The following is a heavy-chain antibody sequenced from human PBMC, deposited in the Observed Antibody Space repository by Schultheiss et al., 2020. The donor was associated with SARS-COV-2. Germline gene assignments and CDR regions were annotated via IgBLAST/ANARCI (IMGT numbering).Heavy chain of an antibody. CDR3: ARGWRYDFWSGYIDYSNYGMDV. V-gene: IGHV4-4*02. CDR2: IYHSGST. CDR1: GGSISSSNW. Sequence: SETLSLTCAVSGGSISSSNWWSWVRQPPGKGLEWIGEIYHSGSTNYNPSLKSRVTISVDKSKNQFSLKLSSVTAADTAVYYCARGWRYDFWSGYIDYSNYGMDVWGQGTTVTVSS. J-gene: IGHJ6*02. D-gene: IGHD3-3*01.